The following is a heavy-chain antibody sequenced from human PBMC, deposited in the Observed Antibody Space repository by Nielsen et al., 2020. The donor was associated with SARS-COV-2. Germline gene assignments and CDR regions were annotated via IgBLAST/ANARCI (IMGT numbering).Heavy chain of an antibody. CDR2: INHSGST. J-gene: IGHJ5*02. V-gene: IGHV4-34*01. CDR3: ARGARGIAVAGDNWFDP. CDR1: GGSISGYY. Sequence: SETLSLTCTVSGGSISGYYWSWIRQPPGKGLEWIGEINHSGSTNYNPSLKSRVTISVDTSKNQFSLKLSSVTAADTAVYYCARGARGIAVAGDNWFDPWGQGTLVTVSS. D-gene: IGHD6-19*01.